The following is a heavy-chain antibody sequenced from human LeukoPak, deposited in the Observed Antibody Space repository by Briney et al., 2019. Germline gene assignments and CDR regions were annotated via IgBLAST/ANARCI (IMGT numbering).Heavy chain of an antibody. CDR3: ARGYDIAAADDAFDI. CDR2: ISSSSSYI. Sequence: PGGSLRLSCAASGFTFSSYSMNWVRQAPGKGLEWVSSISSSSSYIYYADSVKGRFTISRDNAKNSLYLQMNSLRAEDTAVYYCARGYDIAAADDAFDIWGQGTMVTVSS. D-gene: IGHD6-13*01. V-gene: IGHV3-21*01. CDR1: GFTFSSYS. J-gene: IGHJ3*02.